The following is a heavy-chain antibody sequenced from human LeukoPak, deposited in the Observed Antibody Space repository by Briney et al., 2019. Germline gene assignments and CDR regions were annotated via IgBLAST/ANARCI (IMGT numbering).Heavy chain of an antibody. D-gene: IGHD3-9*01. Sequence: GESLKISCKGSGYSSTSYWISWVRQMPGKGLEWMGRIDPSDSYTNYSPSFQGHVTISADKSISTAYLQWSSLKASDTAMYYCAIGYDILTGSFDYWGQGTLVTVSS. V-gene: IGHV5-10-1*01. CDR2: IDPSDSYT. CDR3: AIGYDILTGSFDY. CDR1: GYSSTSYW. J-gene: IGHJ4*02.